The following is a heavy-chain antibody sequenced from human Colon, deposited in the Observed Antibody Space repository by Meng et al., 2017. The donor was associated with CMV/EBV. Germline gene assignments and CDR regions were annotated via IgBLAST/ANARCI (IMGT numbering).Heavy chain of an antibody. Sequence: GGSLRLSCAASGFTFNSYGMTWVRQAPGKGLEWLAYITSHSGIIYYADSVKDRFTVSRDNAKNSLYLQMNSLGAEDTAVYFCVRELRRSWFDSWGQGTLVTVSS. V-gene: IGHV3-48*04. CDR3: VRELRRSWFDS. D-gene: IGHD2-8*01. J-gene: IGHJ5*01. CDR2: ITSHSGII. CDR1: GFTFNSYG.